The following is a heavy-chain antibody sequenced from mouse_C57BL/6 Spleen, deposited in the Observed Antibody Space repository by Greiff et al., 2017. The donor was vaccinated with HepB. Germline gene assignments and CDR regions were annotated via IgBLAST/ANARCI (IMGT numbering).Heavy chain of an antibody. CDR2: IDPSDSET. D-gene: IGHD2-4*01. CDR1: GYTFTSYW. V-gene: IGHV1-52*01. Sequence: QVQLQQPGAELVRPGSSVKLSCKASGYTFTSYWMHWVKQRPIQGLEWIGNIDPSDSETHYNQKFKDKATLTVDKSSSTAYMQLSSLTSEDSAVYYCARLRGYEYASYWYFDVWGTGTTVTVSS. CDR3: ARLRGYEYASYWYFDV. J-gene: IGHJ1*03.